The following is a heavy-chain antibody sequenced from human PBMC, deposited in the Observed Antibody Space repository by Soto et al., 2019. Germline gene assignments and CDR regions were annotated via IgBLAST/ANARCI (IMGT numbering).Heavy chain of an antibody. J-gene: IGHJ4*02. Sequence: QVQLVQSGAEVKKPGSSVKVSCKASGGTFSSYAISWVRQAPGQGLEWMGGIIPIFGTANYAQKFQGRVTITADESTSTAYMELSSLRSEDTAVYYCARRRQYNWNRTSPGFDSWGQGTLVTVSS. D-gene: IGHD1-20*01. CDR3: ARRRQYNWNRTSPGFDS. CDR2: IIPIFGTA. CDR1: GGTFSSYA. V-gene: IGHV1-69*01.